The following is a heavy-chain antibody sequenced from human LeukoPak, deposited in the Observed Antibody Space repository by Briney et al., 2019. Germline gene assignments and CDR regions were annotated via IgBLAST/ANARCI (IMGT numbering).Heavy chain of an antibody. D-gene: IGHD3-10*01. CDR3: ARDSAYYYGSGSYCEPPPQYYYYYGMDV. V-gene: IGHV1-18*01. J-gene: IGHJ6*02. Sequence: ASVKVSCKASGYTFTSYGISWVRQAPGQGLEWMGWISAYNGNTNYAQKLQGRVTMTTDTSTSTAYMELRSLRSDDTAVYYCARDSAYYYGSGSYCEPPPQYYYYYGMDVWGQGTTVTVSS. CDR1: GYTFTSYG. CDR2: ISAYNGNT.